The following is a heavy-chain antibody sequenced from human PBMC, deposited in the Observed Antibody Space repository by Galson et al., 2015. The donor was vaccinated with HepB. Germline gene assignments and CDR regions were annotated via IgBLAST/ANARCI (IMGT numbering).Heavy chain of an antibody. CDR1: GFTFSSYW. J-gene: IGHJ2*01. V-gene: IGHV3-7*01. Sequence: SLRLSCAASGFTFSSYWMSWVRQAPGKGLEWVANIKQDGSEKYYVDSVKGRFTISRDNAKNSLYLQMNSLRAEDTAVYYCARDRRHSYVPIFDLWGRGTLVTVSS. D-gene: IGHD5-18*01. CDR2: IKQDGSEK. CDR3: ARDRRHSYVPIFDL.